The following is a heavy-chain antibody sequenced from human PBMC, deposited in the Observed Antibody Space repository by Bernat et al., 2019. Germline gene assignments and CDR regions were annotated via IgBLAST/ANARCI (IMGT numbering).Heavy chain of an antibody. J-gene: IGHJ6*02. Sequence: QVQLVQSGAEVKKPGASVKVSCKASGYTFTSYGISWVRQAPGQGLEWMGGIIPIFGTANYAQKFQGRVTITADESTSTAYMELSSLRSEDTAVYYCARARVTMVRGVIPYYGMDVWGQGTTVTVSS. D-gene: IGHD3-10*01. V-gene: IGHV1-69*13. CDR1: GYTFTSYG. CDR3: ARARVTMVRGVIPYYGMDV. CDR2: IIPIFGTA.